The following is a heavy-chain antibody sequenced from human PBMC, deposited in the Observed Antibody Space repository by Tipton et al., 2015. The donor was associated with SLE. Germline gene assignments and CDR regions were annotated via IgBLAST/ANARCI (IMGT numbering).Heavy chain of an antibody. V-gene: IGHV4-61*02. Sequence: TLSLTCSVSGGSITSSNYYWNWIRQPAGKGLQWIGRIHSHGTTDYNLSLKSRVTLPIDTSKNHFSLKLSSVTAADTAVYFCARDRDSYGHFDYWGRGTLVAVSS. CDR3: ARDRDSYGHFDY. CDR1: GGSITSSNYY. CDR2: IHSHGTT. D-gene: IGHD5-18*01. J-gene: IGHJ4*02.